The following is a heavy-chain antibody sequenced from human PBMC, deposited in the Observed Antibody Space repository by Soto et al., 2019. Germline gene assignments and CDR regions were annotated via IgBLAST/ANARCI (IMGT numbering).Heavy chain of an antibody. Sequence: GGSPRLSCAASGFTFSSYGMHWVRQAPGKGLEWVAVIWYDGSNKYYADSVKGRFTISRDNSKNTLYLQMNSLRAEDTAVYYCAKGGGYSYGITEYFDYWGQGTLVTVSS. CDR1: GFTFSSYG. CDR3: AKGGGYSYGITEYFDY. CDR2: IWYDGSNK. V-gene: IGHV3-33*06. D-gene: IGHD5-18*01. J-gene: IGHJ4*02.